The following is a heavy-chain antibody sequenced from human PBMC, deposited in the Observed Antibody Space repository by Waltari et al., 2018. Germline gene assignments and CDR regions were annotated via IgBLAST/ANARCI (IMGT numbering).Heavy chain of an antibody. CDR3: ARGGSMSLGNY. CDR2: INAGNGNT. Sequence: QVQLVQSGAEVQKPGASVKVSCKASGYTFTSYAMHWGRQAPGQRLEWMGWINAGNGNTKYSQKFQGRVTITRDTSASTAYMELSSLRSEDTAVYYCARGGSMSLGNYWGQGTLVTVSS. D-gene: IGHD3-16*01. V-gene: IGHV1-3*01. J-gene: IGHJ4*02. CDR1: GYTFTSYA.